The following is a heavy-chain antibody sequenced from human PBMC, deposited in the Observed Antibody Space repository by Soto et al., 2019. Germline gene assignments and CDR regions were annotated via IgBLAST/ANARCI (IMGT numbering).Heavy chain of an antibody. V-gene: IGHV3-33*01. J-gene: IGHJ6*02. CDR2: IWYDGSNK. D-gene: IGHD1-7*01. CDR3: ARDPTGTTLRGYYYYGMDV. Sequence: QVQLVESGGGVVQPGRSLRLSCAASGFTFSSYGMHWVRQAPGKGLEWVAVIWYDGSNKYYADSVKGRFTISRDNSKNTLYLQMNSLRAEDTAVYYCARDPTGTTLRGYYYYGMDVWGQGTTVTVSS. CDR1: GFTFSSYG.